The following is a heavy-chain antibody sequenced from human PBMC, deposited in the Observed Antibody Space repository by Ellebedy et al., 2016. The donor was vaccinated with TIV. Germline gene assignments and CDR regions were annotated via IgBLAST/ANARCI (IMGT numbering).Heavy chain of an antibody. Sequence: AASVKVSCKASGYTFTSYYMHWVRQAPGQGLEWMGIINPSGGSTSYAQKLQGRVTMTRDTSTSTVYMELSSLRSEDTAVYYCARDSDIVVVVAATPYLDYWGQGTLVTVSS. CDR2: INPSGGST. J-gene: IGHJ4*02. CDR1: GYTFTSYY. V-gene: IGHV1-46*04. CDR3: ARDSDIVVVVAATPYLDY. D-gene: IGHD2-15*01.